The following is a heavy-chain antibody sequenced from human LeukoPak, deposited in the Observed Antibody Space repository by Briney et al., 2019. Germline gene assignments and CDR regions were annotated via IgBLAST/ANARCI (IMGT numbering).Heavy chain of an antibody. CDR2: VNSDGSST. V-gene: IGHV3-74*01. CDR1: GISFNNYW. J-gene: IGHJ4*02. D-gene: IGHD3-22*01. Sequence: PGGSLRLSCAASGISFNNYWMHWFRQAPGKGLVWVSRVNSDGSSTVYADSVKGRFTISRDNARTTVYLQMSSLRLDDTATYYCATGLGHYYDYWGQGSLVTVSS. CDR3: ATGLGHYYDY.